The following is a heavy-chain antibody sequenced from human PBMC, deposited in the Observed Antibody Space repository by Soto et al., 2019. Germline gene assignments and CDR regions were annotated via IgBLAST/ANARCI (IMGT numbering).Heavy chain of an antibody. CDR1: GYTFTSYD. J-gene: IGHJ6*02. CDR2: MNPNSGNT. CDR3: AGRAVSSRWSFYYYKGMDV. V-gene: IGHV1-8*01. D-gene: IGHD6-13*01. Sequence: GASVKVSCKASGYTFTSYDINWVRQATGQGLEWMGWMNPNSGNTGYAQKFQGRVTMTRNTSISTAYMELSSLRSEDTAVYYCAGRAVSSRWSFYYYKGMDVWGQGTTVTVSS.